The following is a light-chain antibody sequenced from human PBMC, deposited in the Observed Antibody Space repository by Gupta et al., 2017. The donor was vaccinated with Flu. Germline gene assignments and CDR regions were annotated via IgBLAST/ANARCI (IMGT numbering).Light chain of an antibody. CDR1: SSDVGGYNY. V-gene: IGLV2-14*01. Sequence: QSALTQPASVSGSPGQSITISCTGTSSDVGGYNYVSWYQQHPGKAPKLIIYEVNNRPSGVSNRLSGSKSGNTASLTISGLQAEDEADYYCSSYTSSTTLVFGGGTKLTVL. CDR2: EVN. J-gene: IGLJ3*02. CDR3: SSYTSSTTLV.